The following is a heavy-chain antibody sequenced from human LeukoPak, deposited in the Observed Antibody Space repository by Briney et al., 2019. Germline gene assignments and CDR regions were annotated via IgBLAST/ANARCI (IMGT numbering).Heavy chain of an antibody. D-gene: IGHD6-19*01. CDR2: IYHSGST. V-gene: IGHV4-59*12. Sequence: SETLSLTCSVLGGSISSYYWTWIRQSPGKGLEWIGEIYHSGSTNYNPSLKSRVTISVDKSKNQFSLKLSSVTAADTAVYYCARGGSGWSFDYWGQGTLVTVSS. J-gene: IGHJ4*02. CDR3: ARGGSGWSFDY. CDR1: GGSISSYY.